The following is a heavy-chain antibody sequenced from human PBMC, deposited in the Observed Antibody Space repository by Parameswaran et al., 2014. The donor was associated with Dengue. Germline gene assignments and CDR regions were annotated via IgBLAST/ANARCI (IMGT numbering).Heavy chain of an antibody. V-gene: IGHV4-59*01. D-gene: IGHD2-2*01. Sequence: VRQAPGKGLEWIGYIYYSGSTNYNPSLKSRVTISVDTSKNQFSLKLSSVTAADTAVYYCARDGGLGYCSSTSCYNYYGMDVWGQGTTVTVSS. J-gene: IGHJ6*02. CDR3: ARDGGLGYCSSTSCYNYYGMDV. CDR2: IYYSGST.